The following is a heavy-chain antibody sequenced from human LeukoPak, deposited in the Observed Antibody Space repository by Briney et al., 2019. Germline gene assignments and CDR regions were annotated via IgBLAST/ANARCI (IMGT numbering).Heavy chain of an antibody. V-gene: IGHV3-23*01. CDR1: GFTFSTYG. CDR2: ISGSGSSI. Sequence: PGGTLRLSCAASGFTFSTYGMNWVRQAPGKGLEWVSVISGSGSSIYYADSVKGRFTISRDNSKNTLYLQMNSLRAEDTAVYYCAKGPRTVRFGDRHKGMFDYWGRGTLVTVSS. J-gene: IGHJ4*02. CDR3: AKGPRTVRFGDRHKGMFDY. D-gene: IGHD3-10*01.